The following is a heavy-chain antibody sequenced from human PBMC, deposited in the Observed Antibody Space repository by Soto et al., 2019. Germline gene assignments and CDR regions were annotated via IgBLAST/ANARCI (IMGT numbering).Heavy chain of an antibody. CDR2: IKSKTDGETR. Sequence: PGGSLRLSCAASGFNFTNAWMNWVRQAPGKGLEWVGRIKSKTDGETRDYAAPVKGRITISRDDSQNTLSLQMNSLKSEDTAVYYCSTDSVTTSYWGQGTLVTVSS. CDR1: GFNFTNAW. D-gene: IGHD4-17*01. J-gene: IGHJ4*02. V-gene: IGHV3-15*07. CDR3: STDSVTTSY.